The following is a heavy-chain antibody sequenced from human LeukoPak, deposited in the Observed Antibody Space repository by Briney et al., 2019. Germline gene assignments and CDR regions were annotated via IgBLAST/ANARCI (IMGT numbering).Heavy chain of an antibody. V-gene: IGHV4-34*01. CDR3: ARTGVSGRPPRYYYYYYMDV. CDR2: INHSGST. D-gene: IGHD6-19*01. J-gene: IGHJ6*03. CDR1: GVSFSGYY. Sequence: PSETLSLTCAVYGVSFSGYYWSWIRQPPGKGLEWLGEINHSGSTNYNPSLKSRVTISVDTSKNQFSLKLSSVTAADTAVYYCARTGVSGRPPRYYYYYYMDVWGKGTTVTVSS.